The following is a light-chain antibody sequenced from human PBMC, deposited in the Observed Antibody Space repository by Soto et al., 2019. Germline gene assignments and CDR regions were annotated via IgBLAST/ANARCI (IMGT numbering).Light chain of an antibody. J-gene: IGKJ1*01. CDR3: QQYNNWPRT. CDR1: QSVSSN. Sequence: EVGMTQSTATVSGSTGERATLSCRASQSVSSNLAWYQQKPGQVPRLLIYGASIRATGIPPRFSGSWSGTEFTLIISSLQSEDFALYHCQQYNNWPRTFGQGTKVDIK. CDR2: GAS. V-gene: IGKV3D-15*01.